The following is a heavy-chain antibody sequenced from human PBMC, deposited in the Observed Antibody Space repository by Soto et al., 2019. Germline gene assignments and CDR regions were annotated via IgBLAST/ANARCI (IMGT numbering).Heavy chain of an antibody. D-gene: IGHD2-15*01. V-gene: IGHV1-18*01. CDR3: ARGYCSGGICPIDY. J-gene: IGHJ4*02. CDR2: INPDNGNT. Sequence: QVQLVQSGAEVKKTGASVRVSCKASGYIFTTNGISWVRQAPGQGLEWMGWINPDNGNTVYAQKFQGRGTMTIDTSTSTAYMELGSLRSDDTAVYYCARGYCSGGICPIDYWGQGTLVTVSS. CDR1: GYIFTTNG.